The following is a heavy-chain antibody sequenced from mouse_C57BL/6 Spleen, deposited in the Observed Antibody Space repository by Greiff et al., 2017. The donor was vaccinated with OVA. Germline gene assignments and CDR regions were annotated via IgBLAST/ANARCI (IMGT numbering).Heavy chain of an antibody. Sequence: VQLQQPGAELVKPGASVKVSCKASGYTFTSYWMHWVKQRPGQGLEWIGRIHPSDSDTNYNQKFKGKATLTVDKSSSTAYMQLSSLTSEDSAVDYYSIDYDNYGGVYYYAMDYWGQGTSVTVSS. V-gene: IGHV1-74*01. J-gene: IGHJ4*01. D-gene: IGHD2-1*01. CDR2: IHPSDSDT. CDR1: GYTFTSYW. CDR3: SIDYDNYGGVYYYAMDY.